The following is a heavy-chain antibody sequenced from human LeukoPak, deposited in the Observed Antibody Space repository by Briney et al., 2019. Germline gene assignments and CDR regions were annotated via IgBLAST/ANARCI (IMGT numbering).Heavy chain of an antibody. CDR1: GGSFSGYY. CDR3: ARDGDGGSSGYYYSVY. Sequence: LSLTCAVYGGSFSGYYWSWIRQAPGKGLEWVSYISSSSSYTNYADSVKGRFTISRDNAKNSLYLQMNSLRAEDTAVYYCARDGDGGSSGYYYSVYWGQGTLVTVSS. CDR2: ISSSSSYT. J-gene: IGHJ4*02. D-gene: IGHD3-22*01. V-gene: IGHV3-11*05.